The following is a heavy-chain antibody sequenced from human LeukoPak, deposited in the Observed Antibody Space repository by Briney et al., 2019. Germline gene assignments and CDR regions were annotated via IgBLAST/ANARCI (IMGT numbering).Heavy chain of an antibody. J-gene: IGHJ4*02. CDR2: IYYSGST. D-gene: IGHD5-18*01. CDR3: ARVGYSYGFGDY. Sequence: SETLSLTCTVSGGSISSSSYYWGWIRQPPGKGLEWIGSIYYSGSTYYNPSLKSRVTISVDKSKNQFSLKLSSVTAADTAVYYCARVGYSYGFGDYWGQGTLVTVSS. CDR1: GGSISSSSYY. V-gene: IGHV4-39*07.